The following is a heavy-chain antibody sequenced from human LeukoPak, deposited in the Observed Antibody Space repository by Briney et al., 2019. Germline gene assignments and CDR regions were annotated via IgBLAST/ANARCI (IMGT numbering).Heavy chain of an antibody. V-gene: IGHV1-8*03. D-gene: IGHD2-21*01. J-gene: IGHJ5*02. CDR2: MNPNSGNT. CDR1: GYTFTSYD. Sequence: ASVKVSCKASGYTFTSYDINWVQQATGQGLEWMGWMNPNSGNTGYAQKFQGRVTITRNTSISTAYMELSSLRSEDTAVYYCARLAYCGGDCYFNWFDPWGQGTLVTVSS. CDR3: ARLAYCGGDCYFNWFDP.